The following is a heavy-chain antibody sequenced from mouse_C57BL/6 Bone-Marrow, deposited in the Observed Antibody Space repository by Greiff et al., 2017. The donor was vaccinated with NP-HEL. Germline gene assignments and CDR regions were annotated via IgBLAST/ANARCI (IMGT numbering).Heavy chain of an antibody. CDR1: GYTFTSYW. CDR2: IHPSDSET. Sequence: VQLQQPGAELVRPGSSVKLSCKASGYTFTSYWMHWVKQRPIQGLEWIGNIHPSDSETNYNQKFKGKATLTVDKSSSTAYMQLSSLTSEDSAVYYCARRGVRCWYFDVWGTGTTVTVSS. J-gene: IGHJ1*03. D-gene: IGHD1-1*01. V-gene: IGHV1-52*01. CDR3: ARRGVRCWYFDV.